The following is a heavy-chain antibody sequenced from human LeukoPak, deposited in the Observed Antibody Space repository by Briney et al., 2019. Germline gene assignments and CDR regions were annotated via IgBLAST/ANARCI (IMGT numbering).Heavy chain of an antibody. CDR2: IYSSGST. Sequence: SETLSLTCTVSGGSISSYYWSWIRQPPGKGLEWIGYIYSSGSTNYNSSLKSRVTISLDTSKNQFSLKLRSVTTADTAVYYCARTEYYYGGSGSRFDSWGQGTLVTVSS. CDR3: ARTEYYYGGSGSRFDS. D-gene: IGHD3-22*01. CDR1: GGSISSYY. V-gene: IGHV4-59*01. J-gene: IGHJ4*02.